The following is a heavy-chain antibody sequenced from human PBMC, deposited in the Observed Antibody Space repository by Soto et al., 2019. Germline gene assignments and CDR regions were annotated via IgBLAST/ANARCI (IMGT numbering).Heavy chain of an antibody. CDR3: ARLRGREGYLSDY. CDR1: GYSFTNFW. CDR2: IYPGDSDT. V-gene: IGHV5-51*01. D-gene: IGHD5-12*01. Sequence: RGESLKISCKGSGYSFTNFWIGWVRQMPGKGLEWMGIIYPGDSDTRYSPSFQGQVTISADMSITTAYLQWSSLRASDTAMYYCARLRGREGYLSDYWGQGTLVTVSS. J-gene: IGHJ4*02.